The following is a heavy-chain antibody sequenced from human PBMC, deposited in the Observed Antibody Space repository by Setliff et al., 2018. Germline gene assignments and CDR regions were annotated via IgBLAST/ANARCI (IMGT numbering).Heavy chain of an antibody. CDR2: VSSRGNT. J-gene: IGHJ6*03. Sequence: PSETLSLTCSLSGDFISSGSYYWSWIRQTAGNGLEWIGHVSSRGNTNYNPSLKSRVTISIDTSSKHFSLILTSVTAADTAVYFCARDGDILTTYYIYYYYMDVWGKGTTVTVSS. V-gene: IGHV4-61*09. D-gene: IGHD3-9*01. CDR1: GDFISSGSYY. CDR3: ARDGDILTTYYIYYYYMDV.